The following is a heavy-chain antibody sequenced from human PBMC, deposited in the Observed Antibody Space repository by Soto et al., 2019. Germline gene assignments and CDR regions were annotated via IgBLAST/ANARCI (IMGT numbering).Heavy chain of an antibody. D-gene: IGHD2-21*02. CDR1: GFSFSSYG. J-gene: IGHJ4*02. V-gene: IGHV3-23*01. CDR2: ISGRGGTI. CDR3: AKDVNWCGGDCYSLSVY. Sequence: EVQLLESGGGLVQPGGSLRLSCAATGFSFSSYGMSWVRQGPGEGLEWVSVISGRGGTIYYADSVKGRFTISRDNSKNTLYLQMNSLRSDDTAVYYCAKDVNWCGGDCYSLSVYWGQGTLVTVSS.